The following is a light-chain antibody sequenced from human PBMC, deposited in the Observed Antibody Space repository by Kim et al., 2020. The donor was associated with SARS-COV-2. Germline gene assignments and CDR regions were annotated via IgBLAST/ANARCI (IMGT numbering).Light chain of an antibody. CDR2: AAS. CDR1: QGIRND. J-gene: IGKJ1*01. V-gene: IGKV1-6*01. CDR3: LQDYNYPWT. Sequence: AIQMTQSPSSLSASVGVRVTITCRASQGIRNDLGWYQQKPGKAPKLLIYAASSLQSGVPSRFSGSGSGTDFTLTNSSLQPEDFATYYCLQDYNYPWTFGQWTKVDIK.